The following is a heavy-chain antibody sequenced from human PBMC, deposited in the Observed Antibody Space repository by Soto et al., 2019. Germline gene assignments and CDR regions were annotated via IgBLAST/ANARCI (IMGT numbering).Heavy chain of an antibody. Sequence: LSLTCTVSGGSISSCYWSWIRQPPGKGLEWIGYIYYSGSTNYNPSLKSRVTISVDTSKNQFSLKLSSVTAADTAVYYCARDGGDYGDPLNFDYWGQGTLVTVSS. V-gene: IGHV4-59*01. J-gene: IGHJ4*02. D-gene: IGHD4-17*01. CDR2: IYYSGST. CDR1: GGSISSCY. CDR3: ARDGGDYGDPLNFDY.